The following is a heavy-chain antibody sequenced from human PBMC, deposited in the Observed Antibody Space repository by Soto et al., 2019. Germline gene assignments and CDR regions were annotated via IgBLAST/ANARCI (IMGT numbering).Heavy chain of an antibody. D-gene: IGHD2-15*01. CDR1: GFTFSSYA. CDR2: ISGSGGST. J-gene: IGHJ4*02. CDR3: AKVDGIVVVAATVDY. V-gene: IGHV3-23*01. Sequence: EVQLLESGGGLVQPGGSLRLSCAASGFTFSSYAVSWVRQAPGKGLEWVSAISGSGGSTYYADSVKGRFTISRDNSKNTLYLQMNSLRAEDTAVYYCAKVDGIVVVAATVDYWGQGTLVTVSS.